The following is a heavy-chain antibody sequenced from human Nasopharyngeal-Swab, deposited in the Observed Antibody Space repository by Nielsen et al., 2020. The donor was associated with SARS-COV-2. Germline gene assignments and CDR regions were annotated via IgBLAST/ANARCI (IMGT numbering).Heavy chain of an antibody. CDR3: ARLGFGETNDY. D-gene: IGHD3-10*01. J-gene: IGHJ4*02. Sequence: SETLSLTCTVSGGSISSGDYYWSWIRQPPGKGLEWIGYIYYSGSTYYNPSLKSRVTISVGTSKNQFSLKLSSVTAADTAVYYCARLGFGETNDYWGQGTLVTVSS. CDR2: IYYSGST. V-gene: IGHV4-30-4*01. CDR1: GGSISSGDYY.